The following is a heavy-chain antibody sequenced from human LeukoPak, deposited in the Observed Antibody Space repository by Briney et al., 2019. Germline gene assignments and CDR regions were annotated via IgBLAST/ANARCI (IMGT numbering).Heavy chain of an antibody. J-gene: IGHJ6*02. CDR1: GYIFTSYY. D-gene: IGHD1-1*01. CDR3: AREMVHGTMIIHYYYYYGMDV. V-gene: IGHV1-46*01. CDR2: INPSGGST. Sequence: RASVKVSCKASGYIFTSYYMHWVRQAPGQGLEWMGIINPSGGSTSYAQKFQGRVTMTRDTSTSTVYMELSSLRSEDTAVYYCAREMVHGTMIIHYYYYYGMDVWGQGTTVTVSS.